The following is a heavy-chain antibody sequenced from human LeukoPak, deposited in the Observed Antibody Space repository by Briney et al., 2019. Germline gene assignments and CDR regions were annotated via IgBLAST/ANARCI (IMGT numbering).Heavy chain of an antibody. J-gene: IGHJ6*03. D-gene: IGHD1-7*01. CDR3: ARDRPLITGTTYYYYMDV. V-gene: IGHV3-74*01. CDR2: INSDGSST. Sequence: AGGSLRLSCAASGFTFSSYWMHWVRQAPGKGLVWVSCINSDGSSTSYADSVKGRFTISRDNAKNTLYLQMNSLIAEDTAVYYCARDRPLITGTTYYYYMDVWGKGTTVTVPS. CDR1: GFTFSSYW.